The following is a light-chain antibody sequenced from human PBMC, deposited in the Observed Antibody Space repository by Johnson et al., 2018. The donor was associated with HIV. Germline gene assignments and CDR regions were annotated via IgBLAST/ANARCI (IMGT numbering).Light chain of an antibody. V-gene: IGLV1-51*01. J-gene: IGLJ1*01. CDR2: DNN. Sequence: QPVLTQPPSVSAAPGQKVTISCSGSSSNIGNNYVSWYQQLPGTAPKLLIYDNNKRPSGIPDRFSGSKSGTSATLGITGLQTGDEADYYCGTWDNSLSANVFGTGTKVTVL. CDR3: GTWDNSLSANV. CDR1: SSNIGNNY.